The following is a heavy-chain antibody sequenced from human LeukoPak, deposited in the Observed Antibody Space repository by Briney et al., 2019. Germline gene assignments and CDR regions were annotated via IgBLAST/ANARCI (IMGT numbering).Heavy chain of an antibody. J-gene: IGHJ4*02. CDR1: GYTFTSYG. V-gene: IGHV1-18*01. D-gene: IGHD3-22*01. CDR3: ARGLYDSSGYYTVPFDY. Sequence: ASVKASCKASGYTFTSYGISWVRQAPGQGLEWMGWISAYNGNTNYAQKLQGRVTMTTDTSTSTAYMELRSLRSDDTAVYYCARGLYDSSGYYTVPFDYWGQGTLVTVSS. CDR2: ISAYNGNT.